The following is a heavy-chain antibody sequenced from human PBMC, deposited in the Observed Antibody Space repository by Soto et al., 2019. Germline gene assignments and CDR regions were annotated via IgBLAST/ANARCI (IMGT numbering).Heavy chain of an antibody. V-gene: IGHV4-31*03. CDR3: ARGVYGDYDCDAFDI. D-gene: IGHD4-17*01. Sequence: SETLSLTCTVSGGSISSGGYYWSWIRQHPGKGLEWIGYIYYSGSTYYNPSLKSRVTISVDTSKNQFSLKLSSVTAADTAVYYCARGVYGDYDCDAFDIWGQGTMVTVSS. J-gene: IGHJ3*02. CDR1: GGSISSGGYY. CDR2: IYYSGST.